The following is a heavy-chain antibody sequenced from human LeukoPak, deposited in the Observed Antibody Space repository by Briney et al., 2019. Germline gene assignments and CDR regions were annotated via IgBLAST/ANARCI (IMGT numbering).Heavy chain of an antibody. D-gene: IGHD6-13*01. J-gene: IGHJ5*02. CDR1: GGSISSDY. CDR2: IYYSGRT. Sequence: SETLSLTCTVSGGSISSDYWSWIRQPPGKGLEWIGYIYYSGRTYYNPSLKSRITISVDTSKNQFSLKLSSVTAADTAVYYCARKYSSSWYYPGAEENWFDPWGQGTLVTVSS. V-gene: IGHV4-59*01. CDR3: ARKYSSSWYYPGAEENWFDP.